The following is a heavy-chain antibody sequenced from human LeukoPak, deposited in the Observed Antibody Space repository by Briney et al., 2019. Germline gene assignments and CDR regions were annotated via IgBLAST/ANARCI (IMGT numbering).Heavy chain of an antibody. Sequence: HGESLKISCRGSGYSFTNYWIGWVRQMPGKGLEWMGMLYPGDSASRFSPSFQGRVTISVDRSINTAYLQWSSLRASDTAMYYCATSREVAGSHAFDIWGQGTVVTVSS. V-gene: IGHV5-51*01. D-gene: IGHD6-19*01. CDR1: GYSFTNYW. J-gene: IGHJ3*02. CDR2: LYPGDSAS. CDR3: ATSREVAGSHAFDI.